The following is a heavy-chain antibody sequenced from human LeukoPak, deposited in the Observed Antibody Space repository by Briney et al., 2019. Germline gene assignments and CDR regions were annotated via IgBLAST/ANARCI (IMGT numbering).Heavy chain of an antibody. CDR2: FYNSGRT. D-gene: IGHD3-3*01. Sequence: PSETLSLTCTVSGGSISSDLYYWNWIRQPAGKGLEWIGRFYNSGRTNFNPSLESRVTISADTSKNQFSLKLRSVTAADTAVYYCARGDLKSDWFDPWGQGTLVIAST. CDR3: ARGDLKSDWFDP. CDR1: GGSISSDLYY. J-gene: IGHJ5*02. V-gene: IGHV4-61*02.